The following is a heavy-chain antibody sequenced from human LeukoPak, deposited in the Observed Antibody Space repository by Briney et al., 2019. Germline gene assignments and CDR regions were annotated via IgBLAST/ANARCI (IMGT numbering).Heavy chain of an antibody. CDR2: INHSGST. J-gene: IGHJ6*03. V-gene: IGHV4-34*01. Sequence: PSETLSLTCAVYGGSFSGYYWSWIRQPPGKGLEWIGEINHSGSTNYNPSLKSRVTISVDTSKNQFSLKLSSVTAADTAVYYCARRGYSSSWPQYGYYYYYMDVWGKGTTVTVSS. D-gene: IGHD6-13*01. CDR3: ARRGYSSSWPQYGYYYYYMDV. CDR1: GGSFSGYY.